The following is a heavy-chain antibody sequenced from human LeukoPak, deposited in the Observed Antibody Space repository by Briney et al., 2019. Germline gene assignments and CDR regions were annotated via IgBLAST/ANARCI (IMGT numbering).Heavy chain of an antibody. D-gene: IGHD3-3*01. V-gene: IGHV4-61*02. CDR3: AGNLEWFALDY. CDR1: GGSISSNSYY. Sequence: SQTLSLTCSVSGGSISSNSYYWSWIQQPAGKGLEWIGRIHTSGSTNYNPSLKSRVTISVDTSKNQFSLKLSSVTAADTAVYYCAGNLEWFALDYWGQGTLVTVSS. CDR2: IHTSGST. J-gene: IGHJ4*02.